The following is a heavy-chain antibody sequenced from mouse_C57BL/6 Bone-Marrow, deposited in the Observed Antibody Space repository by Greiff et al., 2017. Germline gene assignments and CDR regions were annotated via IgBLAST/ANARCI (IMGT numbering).Heavy chain of an antibody. CDR3: ARYGVYYYGSTGFDY. J-gene: IGHJ2*01. D-gene: IGHD1-1*01. V-gene: IGHV1-81*01. CDR2: IYPRSGNT. Sequence: QVQLKQSGAELARPGASVKLSCKASGYTFTSYGISWVKQRTGQGLEWIGEIYPRSGNTYYNEKFKGKATLTADKSSSTAYMELRSLTSEDSAVYFCARYGVYYYGSTGFDYWGQGTTLTVSS. CDR1: GYTFTSYG.